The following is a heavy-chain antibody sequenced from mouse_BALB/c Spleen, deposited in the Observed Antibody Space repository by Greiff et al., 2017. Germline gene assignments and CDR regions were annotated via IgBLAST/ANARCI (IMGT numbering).Heavy chain of an antibody. CDR3: ANDGYYGY. CDR1: GFTFSTYA. CDR2: ISSGGST. Sequence: EVQVVESGGGVVKPGGSLKLSCAASGFTFSTYAMSWVRQTPEKRLEWVASISSGGSTYYPDSVKGRFTISRDNARNILYLQMSSLMSEDTAMYYCANDGYYGYWGQGTTLTVSS. D-gene: IGHD2-3*01. J-gene: IGHJ2*01. V-gene: IGHV5-6-5*01.